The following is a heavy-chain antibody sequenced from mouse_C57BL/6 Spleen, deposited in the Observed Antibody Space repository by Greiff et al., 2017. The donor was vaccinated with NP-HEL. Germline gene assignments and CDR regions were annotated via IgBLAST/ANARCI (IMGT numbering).Heavy chain of an antibody. CDR1: GYTFTSYW. CDR2: IDPSDSYT. CDR3: ARGGYYGSSPHWYFDV. J-gene: IGHJ1*03. Sequence: QVQLQQSGAELVKPGASVKLSCKASGYTFTSYWMQWVKQRPGQGLEWIGEIDPSDSYTNYNQKFKGKATLTVDTSSSTAYMQLSSLTSEDSAVYYCARGGYYGSSPHWYFDVWGTRTTVTVSS. V-gene: IGHV1-50*01. D-gene: IGHD1-1*01.